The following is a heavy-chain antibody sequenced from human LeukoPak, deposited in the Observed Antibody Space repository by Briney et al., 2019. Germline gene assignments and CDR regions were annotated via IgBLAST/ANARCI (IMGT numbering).Heavy chain of an antibody. D-gene: IGHD3-22*01. CDR3: ASEYYYDSSGYCH. J-gene: IGHJ4*02. Sequence: GGSMRLSCAASGFTFSSYSMNWVRQAPGKGLEWVSSISSSSSYIYYADSVKGRFTISRDNAKNSLYLQMNSLRAEDTAVYYCASEYYYDSSGYCHWGQGTLVTVSS. CDR1: GFTFSSYS. V-gene: IGHV3-21*01. CDR2: ISSSSSYI.